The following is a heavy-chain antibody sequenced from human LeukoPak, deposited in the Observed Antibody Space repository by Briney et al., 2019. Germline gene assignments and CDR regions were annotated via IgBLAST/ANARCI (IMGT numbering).Heavy chain of an antibody. V-gene: IGHV3-13*01. Sequence: GGPRRPSVQASEFTSISLNIHWFAGLTERGRSWAPPFGTASATYYPGSVEGRFTLSRDNAKNSLYLQMNSLTAGDTAVYYCARGPPRGKYYYMDVWGKGTTVTVSS. CDR2: FGTASAT. D-gene: IGHD1-1*01. CDR3: ARGPPRGKYYYMDV. CDR1: EFTSISLN. J-gene: IGHJ6*03.